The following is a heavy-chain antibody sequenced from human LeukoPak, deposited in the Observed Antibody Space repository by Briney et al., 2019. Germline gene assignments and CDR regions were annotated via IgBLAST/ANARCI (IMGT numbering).Heavy chain of an antibody. D-gene: IGHD1-1*01. CDR1: GFIFVDYT. CDR3: AKEGGTILGDS. CDR2: ARDGRT. V-gene: IGHV3-43*01. J-gene: IGHJ4*02. Sequence: GGSLRLSCAASGFIFVDYTIHWVRQAPGKALEWVALARDGRTMYADSVRGRFTVSRDNSRNSLYLQMNSLRIEDTALYFCAKEGGTILGDSWGRGTLVTVSS.